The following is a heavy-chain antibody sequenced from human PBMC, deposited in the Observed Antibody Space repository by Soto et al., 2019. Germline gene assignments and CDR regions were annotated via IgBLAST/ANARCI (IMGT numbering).Heavy chain of an antibody. CDR3: ARCNVDTAMASLGY. J-gene: IGHJ4*02. D-gene: IGHD5-18*01. Sequence: EASVKVSCKASGYTFTSYAMHWVRQAPGQGLEWMGGINPSFGNTNYAQKFQGRVTITTDESTSTAYMELSSLRSEDTAVYYCARCNVDTAMASLGYWVQGTLVTVSS. CDR1: GYTFTSYA. CDR2: INPSFGNT. V-gene: IGHV1-69*05.